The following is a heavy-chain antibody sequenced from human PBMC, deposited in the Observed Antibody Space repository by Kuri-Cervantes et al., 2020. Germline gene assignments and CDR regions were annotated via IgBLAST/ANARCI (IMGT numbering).Heavy chain of an antibody. D-gene: IGHD1-26*01. Sequence: ASVKVSCKASGYAFTGNYIHWVRQAPGQGLEWMGWINPTSGDTNYAQKFQGRVTMTRDTSISTAYMELSSLRSDDTAVYYCARDGLVGATMWAPDLFDYWGQGTLVTVSS. V-gene: IGHV1-2*02. CDR2: INPTSGDT. CDR3: ARDGLVGATMWAPDLFDY. CDR1: GYAFTGNY. J-gene: IGHJ4*02.